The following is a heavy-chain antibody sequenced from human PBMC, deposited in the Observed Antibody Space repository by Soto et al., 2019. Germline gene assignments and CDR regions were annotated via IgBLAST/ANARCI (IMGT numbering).Heavy chain of an antibody. J-gene: IGHJ5*02. CDR1: GDNFCDYY. CDR2: INPNNGGT. Sequence: ASVKVSCKASGDNFCDYYINWVRQAPGQRLEWMGWINPNNGGTKYAQNFQDSVIMTRDTSISTVYMQLSSLTSDDTALYFCAGSLLRGVNWFDPRGQGTLVTVSS. V-gene: IGHV1-2*02. D-gene: IGHD3-10*01. CDR3: AGSLLRGVNWFDP.